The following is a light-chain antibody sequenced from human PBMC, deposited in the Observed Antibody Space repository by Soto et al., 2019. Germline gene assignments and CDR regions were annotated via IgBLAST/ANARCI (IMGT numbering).Light chain of an antibody. Sequence: IVFTHSPATLSLSQCEIATLVCNTSQSVSRYLAWYHQRHGQAHRLILYDASTRATGVPARFSGSGSGTDFTLTISSLEPEDCAVYYCQQYNNLPQWTFGQGTKVDNK. V-gene: IGKV3-11*01. CDR2: DAS. J-gene: IGKJ1*01. CDR1: QSVSRY. CDR3: QQYNNLPQWT.